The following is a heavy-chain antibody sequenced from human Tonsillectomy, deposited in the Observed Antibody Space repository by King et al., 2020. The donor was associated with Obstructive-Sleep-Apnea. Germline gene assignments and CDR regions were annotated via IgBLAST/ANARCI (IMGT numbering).Heavy chain of an antibody. Sequence: QLVQSGAEVKKPGASVKVSCKASGYTFTSYDVNWVRQATGQGLEWMGWMNPNSGNTGYEQKFQGRVTMTGNTSISTAYMELSSLRSEDTAVYYCARVVRYGDYFDYWGQGALVTVSS. V-gene: IGHV1-8*01. CDR3: ARVVRYGDYFDY. J-gene: IGHJ4*02. CDR1: GYTFTSYD. CDR2: MNPNSGNT. D-gene: IGHD4-17*01.